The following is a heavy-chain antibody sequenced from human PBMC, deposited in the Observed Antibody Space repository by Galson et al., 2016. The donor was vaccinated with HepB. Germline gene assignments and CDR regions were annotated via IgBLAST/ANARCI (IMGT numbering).Heavy chain of an antibody. CDR2: INPRGGSI. CDR3: ARVGCGNDQGRKYYYDF. CDR1: GYSFSDYY. Sequence: SCKASGYSFSDYYLHWVRQAPGQGLEWMGVINPRGGSISYSQRFKVRVSMTRDTFTSAVYMELLGLASEDTGLYYCARVGCGNDQGRKYYYDFWGQGTLVTVSS. J-gene: IGHJ4*02. D-gene: IGHD5-12*01. V-gene: IGHV1-46*01.